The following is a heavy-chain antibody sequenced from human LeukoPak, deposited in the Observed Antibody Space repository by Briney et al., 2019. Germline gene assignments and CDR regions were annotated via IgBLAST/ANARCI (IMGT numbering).Heavy chain of an antibody. Sequence: ASVNVSCKASGYTFTGYYMHWVRQAPGQGLEWMGWSNPNSGGTNYAQKFQGRVTMTRDTSISTAYMELSRLRSDDTAVYYCASLSGYSSGWYPGYWGQGTLVIVSS. J-gene: IGHJ4*02. CDR1: GYTFTGYY. V-gene: IGHV1-2*02. D-gene: IGHD6-19*01. CDR2: SNPNSGGT. CDR3: ASLSGYSSGWYPGY.